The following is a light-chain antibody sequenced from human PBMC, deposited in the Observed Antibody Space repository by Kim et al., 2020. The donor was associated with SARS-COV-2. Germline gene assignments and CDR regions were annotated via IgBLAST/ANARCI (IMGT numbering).Light chain of an antibody. V-gene: IGLV3-21*04. J-gene: IGLJ1*01. CDR3: QVWDSSSDHYV. Sequence: SYELTQPPSVSVAPGKTARITCGGDNIGSKRVHWYQQKPGQAPVVVIYYDTDRPSGIPERFSGSNSGNTATLTISRVEAGDEAEYYCQVWDSSSDHYVFGTGTKVTVL. CDR2: YDT. CDR1: NIGSKR.